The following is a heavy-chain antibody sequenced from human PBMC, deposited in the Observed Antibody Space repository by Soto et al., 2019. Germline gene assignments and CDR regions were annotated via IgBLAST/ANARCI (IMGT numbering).Heavy chain of an antibody. CDR3: AKGRFFRDGDSVDY. Sequence: QVQLVESRGGVVQPGRSLRLSCAASGFTISSYGMHWVRQAPGKGLEWVAVISYDGSNKYYADSVKGRFTISRDNSKNTLYLQMNSLRAEDTAVYYCAKGRFFRDGDSVDYWGQGTLVTVSS. CDR2: ISYDGSNK. D-gene: IGHD4-17*01. V-gene: IGHV3-30*18. J-gene: IGHJ4*02. CDR1: GFTISSYG.